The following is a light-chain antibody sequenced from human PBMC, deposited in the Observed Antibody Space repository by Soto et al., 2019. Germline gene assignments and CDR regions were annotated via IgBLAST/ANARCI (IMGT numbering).Light chain of an antibody. V-gene: IGKV1-5*01. CDR3: QEYDSYSST. CDR2: DAS. CDR1: QSISKY. J-gene: IGKJ2*01. Sequence: DIQMTQSPSTLSASVGDRVTITCRASQSISKYLAWYQQKPGKAPKVLIYDASSFESGVPLRFSGSVSGTEFTLTISSLQPDDFATYYCQEYDSYSSTVGQGTKLQIK.